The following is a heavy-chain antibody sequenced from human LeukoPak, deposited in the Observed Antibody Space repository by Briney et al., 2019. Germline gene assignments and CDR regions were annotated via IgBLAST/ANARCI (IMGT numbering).Heavy chain of an antibody. V-gene: IGHV3-48*04. J-gene: IGHJ4*02. Sequence: GGSLRLSCAASGFTFSSYSMNWVRQAPGKGLEWVSYISKGSDRIYHADSVKGRFTISRDNARNSLYLQMDSLRAEDTAAYYCARDLLNDEGSSYFFDQWGQGTLVTVSS. CDR1: GFTFSSYS. D-gene: IGHD2-2*01. CDR2: ISKGSDRI. CDR3: ARDLLNDEGSSYFFDQ.